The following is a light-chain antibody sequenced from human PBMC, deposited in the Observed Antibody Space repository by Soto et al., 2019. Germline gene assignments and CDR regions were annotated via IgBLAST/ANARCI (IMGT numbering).Light chain of an antibody. CDR2: RGN. J-gene: IGLJ2*01. CDR1: SSNIGSNF. V-gene: IGLV1-47*01. CDR3: AAWDDIVSGLV. Sequence: QSVLTQPPSASGTPGQRVTMSCSGSSSNIGSNFVYWYQQLPGTAPKLLIYRGNQRPSGVPDRFSGSKSDTSASLAISGLQSEDEADYYCAAWDDIVSGLVFGGGTKLTVL.